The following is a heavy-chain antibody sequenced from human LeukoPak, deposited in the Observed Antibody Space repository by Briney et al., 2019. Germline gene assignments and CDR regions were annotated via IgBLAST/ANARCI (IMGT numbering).Heavy chain of an antibody. J-gene: IGHJ3*02. V-gene: IGHV3-30*02. D-gene: IGHD5-12*01. Sequence: PGGSLRLSCAASGFTFSSYGMHWVRQAPGKGLEWVSFIRYDGSNEYYADSVRGRFTISRDNSKNTLYLQMNSLRAEDTAVYYCAKDGYSGYDPEDAFDIWGQGTMVTVSS. CDR3: AKDGYSGYDPEDAFDI. CDR2: IRYDGSNE. CDR1: GFTFSSYG.